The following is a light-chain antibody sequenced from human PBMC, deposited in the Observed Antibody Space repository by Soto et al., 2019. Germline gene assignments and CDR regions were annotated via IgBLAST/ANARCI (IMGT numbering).Light chain of an antibody. Sequence: DVQMTQSPSSLSAAVGDRVTNSCRASQCIASYLAWYQQKPGKATKLLIYAASTLRSGVPSRFSGSGSGTEFTLTINSLQSEDSTVYYCQEHNHRPITFGQGTRLEIK. CDR1: QCIASY. J-gene: IGKJ5*01. V-gene: IGKV1-27*01. CDR3: QEHNHRPIT. CDR2: AAS.